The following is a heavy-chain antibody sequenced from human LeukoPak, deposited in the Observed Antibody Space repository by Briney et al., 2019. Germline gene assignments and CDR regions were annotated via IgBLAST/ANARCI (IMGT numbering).Heavy chain of an antibody. CDR2: IKEDGGER. Sequence: RRSLRLSCAASGLTISRSWMSWVRQAPGKGLEWVANIKEDGGERNYVDSVKGRFTISRDNAKNLLYMQMNSLRAEDTAVYYCARGLVGSGCYFDYWGQGTLVIGS. D-gene: IGHD6-19*01. V-gene: IGHV3-7*05. J-gene: IGHJ4*02. CDR3: ARGLVGSGCYFDY. CDR1: GLTISRSW.